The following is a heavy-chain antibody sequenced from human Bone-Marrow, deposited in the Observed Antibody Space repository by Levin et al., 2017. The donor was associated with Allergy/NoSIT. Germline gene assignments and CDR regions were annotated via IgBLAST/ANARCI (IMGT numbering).Heavy chain of an antibody. CDR2: IFYSGST. CDR3: ARSVAGEFDY. D-gene: IGHD3-10*01. V-gene: IGHV4-59*01. CDR1: GGSISGYY. Sequence: SETLSLTCTVSGGSISGYYWSWVRQPPGKGLEWVGHIFYSGSTNYNPSLKSRVTISINTSKNQFSLNLTSVTAADAAFYYCARSVAGEFDYWGQGTLVTVSS. J-gene: IGHJ4*02.